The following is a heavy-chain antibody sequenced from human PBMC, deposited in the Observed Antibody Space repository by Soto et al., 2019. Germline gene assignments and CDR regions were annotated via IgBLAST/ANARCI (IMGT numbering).Heavy chain of an antibody. CDR3: ARVRDGSGWYLGYYYYYYGMDV. J-gene: IGHJ6*02. V-gene: IGHV4-61*01. Sequence: PAETLSLTCTVSGVSVSSGSYYWSWIRQPPGKGLEWIGYIYYSGSTNYNPALKSRVTISVDTSKNQFSLKLSSVTAADTAVYYCARVRDGSGWYLGYYYYYYGMDVWGQGTTVTVSS. CDR1: GVSVSSGSYY. CDR2: IYYSGST. D-gene: IGHD6-19*01.